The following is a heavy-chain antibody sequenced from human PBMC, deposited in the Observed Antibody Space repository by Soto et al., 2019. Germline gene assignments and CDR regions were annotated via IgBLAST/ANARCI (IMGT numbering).Heavy chain of an antibody. D-gene: IGHD1-26*01. CDR3: ARGGGSYPFDY. CDR1: GFTFSDHY. V-gene: IGHV3-11*01. J-gene: IGHJ4*02. Sequence: GGSLRLSCAASGFTFSDHYMAWFRQTPEGGLEWLAYISHRSLTIYHARSVKDRFTISRDDATDSLYLQLNSLRVEDTAVYFCARGGGSYPFDYWGQGTVVTVSS. CDR2: ISHRSLTI.